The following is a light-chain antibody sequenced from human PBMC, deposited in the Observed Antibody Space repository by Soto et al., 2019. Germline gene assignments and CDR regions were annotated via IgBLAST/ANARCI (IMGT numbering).Light chain of an antibody. CDR1: QSVSSSY. CDR2: DAS. CDR3: QQRSNWPPT. J-gene: IGKJ4*01. V-gene: IGKV3D-20*02. Sequence: EIVLTQSPGTLSLSPGERATLSCNASQSVSSSYLGWYQQKPGQAPRLLIYDASNRATGIPARFSGSGSGTDFTLTISSLEPEDFAVYYCQQRSNWPPTFGGGTKVDIK.